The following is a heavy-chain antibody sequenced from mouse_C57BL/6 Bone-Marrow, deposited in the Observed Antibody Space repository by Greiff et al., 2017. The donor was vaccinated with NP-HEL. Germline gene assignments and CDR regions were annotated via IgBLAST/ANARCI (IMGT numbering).Heavy chain of an antibody. Sequence: QVQLQQSGAELVKPGASVKISCKASGYSFSSYWMNWVKQRPGKGLEWIGQIYPGDGDTNYNGKFKGKATLTADKSSSTAYMQLSSLTSEDSAVYFCARKRRSGFHDAMDYWGQGTSVTVSS. J-gene: IGHJ4*01. D-gene: IGHD3-2*02. V-gene: IGHV1-80*01. CDR2: IYPGDGDT. CDR1: GYSFSSYW. CDR3: ARKRRSGFHDAMDY.